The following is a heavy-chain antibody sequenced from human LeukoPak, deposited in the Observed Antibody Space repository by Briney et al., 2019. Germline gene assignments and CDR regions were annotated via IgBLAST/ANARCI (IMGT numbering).Heavy chain of an antibody. D-gene: IGHD2-2*02. V-gene: IGHV4-61*02. J-gene: IGHJ6*02. Sequence: PSQTLSLTCTVSGGSISSGSYYWSWIRQPAGKGLEWIGRIYTSGSTNYNPSLKSRVTISVDTSKNQFSLKLSSVTAADTAVYYCARAELYRQIYYYYGMDVWGQGNHGHRLL. CDR1: GGSISSGSYY. CDR2: IYTSGST. CDR3: ARAELYRQIYYYYGMDV.